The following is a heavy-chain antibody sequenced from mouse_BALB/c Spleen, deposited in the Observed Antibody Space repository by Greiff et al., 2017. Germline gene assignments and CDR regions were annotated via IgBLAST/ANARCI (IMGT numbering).Heavy chain of an antibody. CDR1: GFSLTSYG. V-gene: IGHV2-2*02. CDR3: AIIYDGYSWYFDV. CDR2: IWSGGST. J-gene: IGHJ1*01. D-gene: IGHD2-3*01. Sequence: QVQLKESGPGLVQPSQSLSITCTVSGFSLTSYGVHWVRQSPGKGLEWLGVIWSGGSTDYNAAFISRLSISKDNSKSQVFFKMNSLQANDTAIYYCAIIYDGYSWYFDVWGAGTTVTVSS.